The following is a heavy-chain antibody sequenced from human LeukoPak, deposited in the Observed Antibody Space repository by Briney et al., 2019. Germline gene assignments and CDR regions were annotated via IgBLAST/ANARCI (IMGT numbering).Heavy chain of an antibody. CDR1: GGSFSGYY. D-gene: IGHD3-9*01. J-gene: IGHJ5*02. Sequence: SETLSLTCAVYGGSFSGYYWSWIRQPPGKGLEWIGEINHSGSTNYNPSLKSRVTISVDTSKNHFSLKLSSVTAADTAVYYCARGTGYYNRWFDPWGQGTLVTVSS. V-gene: IGHV4-34*01. CDR3: ARGTGYYNRWFDP. CDR2: INHSGST.